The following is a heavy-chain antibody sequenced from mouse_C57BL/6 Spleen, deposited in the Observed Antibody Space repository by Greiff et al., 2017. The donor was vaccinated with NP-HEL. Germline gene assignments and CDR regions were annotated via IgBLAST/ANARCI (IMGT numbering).Heavy chain of an antibody. CDR1: GYAFSSSW. D-gene: IGHD2-4*01. V-gene: IGHV1-82*01. J-gene: IGHJ3*01. Sequence: QVQLQQSGPELVKPGASVKISCKASGYAFSSSWMNWVKQRPGKGLEWIGRIYPGDGDTNYNGKFKGKATLTADKSSSTAYMQLSSLTSEDSAVYVCAPYYDYEGRWLAYWGQGTLVTVSA. CDR3: APYYDYEGRWLAY. CDR2: IYPGDGDT.